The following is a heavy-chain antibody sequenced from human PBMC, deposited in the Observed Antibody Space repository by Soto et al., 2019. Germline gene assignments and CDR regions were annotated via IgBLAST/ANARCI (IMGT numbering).Heavy chain of an antibody. Sequence: EVQLVESGGGLVKPGESLRLSCAASGFTFTNAWMNWVRQAPGKGLEWVGRIRSKTDVGTPDYAAPVKGRFTISRDDSKNTLYVQMNSLKTEDTAIYYGTTEKGYWGQGTLVTVSS. CDR1: GFTFTNAW. CDR2: IRSKTDVGTP. CDR3: TTEKGY. J-gene: IGHJ4*02. V-gene: IGHV3-15*07.